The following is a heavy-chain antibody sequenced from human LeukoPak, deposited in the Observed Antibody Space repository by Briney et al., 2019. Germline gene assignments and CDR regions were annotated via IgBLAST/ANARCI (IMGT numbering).Heavy chain of an antibody. CDR2: INHGGST. D-gene: IGHD4-23*01. J-gene: IGHJ3*02. Sequence: SETLSLTCAVYGGSFSGYYWSWIRQPPGKGLEWIGEINHGGSTNYNPSLKSRVTISVDTSKNQFSLKLSSVTAADTAVYYCARLGGSTGGAFDIWGQGTMVTVSS. V-gene: IGHV4-34*01. CDR3: ARLGGSTGGAFDI. CDR1: GGSFSGYY.